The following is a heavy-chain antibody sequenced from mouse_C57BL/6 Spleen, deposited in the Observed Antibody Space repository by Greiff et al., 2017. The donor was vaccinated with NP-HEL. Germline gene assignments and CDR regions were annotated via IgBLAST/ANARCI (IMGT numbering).Heavy chain of an antibody. CDR3: TRRGTTVVAPHWYFDV. CDR1: GYTFTDYE. J-gene: IGHJ1*03. Sequence: VQLQQSGAELVRPGASVTLSCKASGYTFTDYEMHWVKQTPVHGLEWIGAIDPETGGTAYNQKFKGKAILTADKSSSTAYMELRSLTSEDSAVYYCTRRGTTVVAPHWYFDVWGTGTTVTVSS. V-gene: IGHV1-15*01. D-gene: IGHD1-1*01. CDR2: IDPETGGT.